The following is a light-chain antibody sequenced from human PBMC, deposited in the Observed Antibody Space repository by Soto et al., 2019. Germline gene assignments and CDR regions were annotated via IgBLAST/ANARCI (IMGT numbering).Light chain of an antibody. Sequence: DMQMTQSPSTLSASVGDRVTITCRASQSISSWLAWYQQKPGKAPKLLIYKASSFQSGVPSRFSGSGSGTEFTLTISSLQHDDFATYYCQQYSTSYRTFGQGTRVEIK. V-gene: IGKV1-5*03. CDR3: QQYSTSYRT. CDR1: QSISSW. J-gene: IGKJ1*01. CDR2: KAS.